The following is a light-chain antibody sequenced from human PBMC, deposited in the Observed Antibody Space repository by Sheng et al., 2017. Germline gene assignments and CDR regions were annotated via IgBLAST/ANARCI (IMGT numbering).Light chain of an antibody. Sequence: QSVLTQPPSASGTPGQRVTISCSGGRSNIGNNPVNWYLRLPGTAPKLLIYSDNQRPSGVPYRFSASKSGASASLAVSELQSEDEADYFCAAWDDRLNAYVFGAGTKVTVL. V-gene: IGLV1-44*01. CDR1: RSNIGNNP. J-gene: IGLJ1*01. CDR2: SDN. CDR3: AAWDDRLNAYV.